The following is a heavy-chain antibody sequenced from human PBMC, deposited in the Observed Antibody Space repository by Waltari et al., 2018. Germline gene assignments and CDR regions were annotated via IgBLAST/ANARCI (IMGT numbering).Heavy chain of an antibody. J-gene: IGHJ4*01. CDR3: AGHGGYHSSGLYDY. CDR2: IYPGNSDT. Sequence: EVQLVQSGAEVKKPGESLKISCKGSGYNFNNYWIGWVRQMPGKGLEWMGIIYPGNSDTRYSPPFQGQVTIAADKSSSTAYLQWSSLKAPDTAMYYCAGHGGYHSSGLYDYWGHGTLVTVSS. CDR1: GYNFNNYW. D-gene: IGHD3-22*01. V-gene: IGHV5-51*01.